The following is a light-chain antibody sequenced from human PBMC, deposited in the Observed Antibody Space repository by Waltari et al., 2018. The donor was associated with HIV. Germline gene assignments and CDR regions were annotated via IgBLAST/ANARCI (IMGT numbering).Light chain of an antibody. CDR2: EVN. V-gene: IGLV2-8*01. J-gene: IGLJ1*01. CDR1: SRDVGGYNY. CDR3: SSYAGSDSPYV. Sequence: QSALTQPPSASGSPGQSVTLFCTGTSRDVGGYNYVSWYQQHPDKAPKLIIFEVNKRPSGVPDRFSGSKSGNTASLTVSGLQAEDEADYYCSSYAGSDSPYVFGSGTTVTVL.